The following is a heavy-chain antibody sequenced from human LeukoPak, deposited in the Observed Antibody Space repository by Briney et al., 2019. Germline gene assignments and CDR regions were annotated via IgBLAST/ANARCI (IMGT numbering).Heavy chain of an antibody. D-gene: IGHD6-13*01. CDR3: ATKLPAAGRGFDY. CDR2: INSDGTST. V-gene: IGHV3-74*01. CDR1: GLTFSSHW. J-gene: IGHJ4*02. Sequence: PGGSLRLSCAASGLTFSSHWMHWVRQVPGKGLVWVSRINSDGTSTTYADSVKGRFTISRDSAKNSLFLQMNSLRAEDTAVYYCATKLPAAGRGFDYWGQGTLVTVSS.